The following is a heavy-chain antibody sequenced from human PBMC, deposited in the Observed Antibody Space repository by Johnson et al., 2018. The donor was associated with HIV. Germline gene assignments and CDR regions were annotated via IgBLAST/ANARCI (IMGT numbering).Heavy chain of an antibody. CDR2: ISTNGGST. V-gene: IGHV3-64*01. D-gene: IGHD3-3*01. Sequence: EVQLVESGGGLVQPGGSLRLSCAASGFTFSNYAMHWVRQAPGKGLDYVSGISTNGGSTYYANSVKGRFTISRDNSKNSLYLQMNSLRPEDTAVYYCATEARGVHGTLRFLEWSDGFDIWGQGTMVTVSS. CDR3: ATEARGVHGTLRFLEWSDGFDI. J-gene: IGHJ3*02. CDR1: GFTFSNYA.